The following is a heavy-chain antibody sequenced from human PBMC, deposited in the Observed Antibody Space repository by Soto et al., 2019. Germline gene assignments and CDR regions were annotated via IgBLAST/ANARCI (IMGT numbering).Heavy chain of an antibody. CDR3: ARRGSGSYYKGEYYYGMDV. CDR1: GGSIKSAGYY. CDR2: IYYSVST. Sequence: SETLSLTCTVSGGSIKSAGYYWSWIRQHPGKGLEWIGNIYYSVSTHYNPSLKSRVTISVDTSKNQVSLNLTSVTAADTGVYYCARRGSGSYYKGEYYYGMDVWGQGTTVTVSS. D-gene: IGHD3-10*01. J-gene: IGHJ6*02. V-gene: IGHV4-31*03.